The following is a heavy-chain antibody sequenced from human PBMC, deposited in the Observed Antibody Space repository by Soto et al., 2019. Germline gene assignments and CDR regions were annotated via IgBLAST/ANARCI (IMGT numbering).Heavy chain of an antibody. V-gene: IGHV3-30*04. CDR1: GFTFSNYA. CDR2: ISYNGGNR. CDR3: ARGDREDTAVVIGVRPGEYGVDV. D-gene: IGHD2-15*01. Sequence: QVQLVESGGGVVQPGRALRLSCAASGFTFSNYAMHCVRQAPGKGRECVAGISYNGGNRFYRDYVKGRFTISRDNSKNTVHLQIDSLRYEDAAVYYCARGDREDTAVVIGVRPGEYGVDVWGQGTTVTVSS. J-gene: IGHJ6*02.